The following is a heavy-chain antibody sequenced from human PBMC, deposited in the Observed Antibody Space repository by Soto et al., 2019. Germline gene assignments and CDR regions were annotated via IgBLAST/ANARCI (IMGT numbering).Heavy chain of an antibody. D-gene: IGHD6-19*01. CDR2: IYYSGST. Sequence: PSETLSLTCTVSGGSISSSSYYWCWIRQPPGKGLEWIGSIYYSGSTYYNPSLKSRVTVSVDTSKNQFSLKLSSVTAADTAVYYCARPYSSGWSGWFDPWGQGTLVTVSS. J-gene: IGHJ5*02. V-gene: IGHV4-39*01. CDR1: GGSISSSSYY. CDR3: ARPYSSGWSGWFDP.